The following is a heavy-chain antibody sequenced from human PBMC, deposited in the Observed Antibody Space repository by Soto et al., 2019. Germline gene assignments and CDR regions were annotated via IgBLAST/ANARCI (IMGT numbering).Heavy chain of an antibody. Sequence: GPTLVNPTQTLTLTCTFSGFSLSTDGVGVGWIRQPPGKALECLAAVYWNDDKHYSPFLKSRLTITKDTSKNQVVLTVTNMDPVDTATYYCARDSDGIAVANNWFDPWGQGTLVTVSS. CDR2: VYWNDDK. D-gene: IGHD6-19*01. CDR1: GFSLSTDGVG. V-gene: IGHV2-5*01. CDR3: ARDSDGIAVANNWFDP. J-gene: IGHJ5*02.